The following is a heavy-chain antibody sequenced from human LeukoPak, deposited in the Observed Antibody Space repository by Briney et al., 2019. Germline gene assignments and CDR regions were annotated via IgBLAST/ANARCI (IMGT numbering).Heavy chain of an antibody. Sequence: SETLSLTCTVSGGSISSYYWSWIRQPPGKGLEWIGYIYYSGSTNYNPSLKSRVTISVDTSKNQFSLKLSSVTAADTAVYYCARHSGYCSSTSCYNWFDPWGQGTLVTVSS. D-gene: IGHD2-2*01. CDR1: GGSISSYY. V-gene: IGHV4-59*08. J-gene: IGHJ5*02. CDR3: ARHSGYCSSTSCYNWFDP. CDR2: IYYSGST.